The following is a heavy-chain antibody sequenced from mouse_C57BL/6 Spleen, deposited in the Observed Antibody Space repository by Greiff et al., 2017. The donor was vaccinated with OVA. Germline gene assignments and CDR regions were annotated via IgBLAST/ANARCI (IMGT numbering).Heavy chain of an antibody. V-gene: IGHV14-4*01. D-gene: IGHD2-4*01. J-gene: IGHJ3*01. CDR2: IDPENGDT. CDR1: GFNIKDDY. CDR3: SIYYDYGAY. Sequence: VQLQQSGAELVRPGASVKLSCTASGFNIKDDYMHWVKQRPEQGLEWIGRIDPENGDTEYASKFQGKATITADTSSNTAYLQLSSLTSEDTAVYYCSIYYDYGAYWGQGTLVTVSA.